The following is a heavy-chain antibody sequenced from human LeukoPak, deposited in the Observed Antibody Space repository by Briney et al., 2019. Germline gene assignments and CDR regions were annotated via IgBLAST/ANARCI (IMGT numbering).Heavy chain of an antibody. CDR1: GFTFSSYA. Sequence: GGSLRLSCAASGFTFSSYAMNWVRQAPGKGLEWVSYITSSSTTIHYADSVKGRFTISRDNAKNSLYLQMNSLRDEDTAVYYCARRPNAGFYGIAYWGQGTLVTVSS. CDR2: ITSSSTTI. V-gene: IGHV3-48*02. CDR3: ARRPNAGFYGIAY. D-gene: IGHD2/OR15-2a*01. J-gene: IGHJ4*02.